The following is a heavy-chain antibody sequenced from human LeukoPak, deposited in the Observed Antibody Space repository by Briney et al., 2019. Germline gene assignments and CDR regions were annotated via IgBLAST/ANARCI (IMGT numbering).Heavy chain of an antibody. CDR1: GYSFTGYW. CDR2: IYPGDSDT. Sequence: AESLKISCKGSGYSFTGYWIGWVRQVPGKGLERMGIIYPGDSDTRYSPSFQGQVTISADKSISTAYLQWSSLEASDTAMYYCARYMRGHGEMKGRYYFDFWGQGTLVTVSS. V-gene: IGHV5-51*01. CDR3: ARYMRGHGEMKGRYYFDF. J-gene: IGHJ4*02. D-gene: IGHD3-10*01.